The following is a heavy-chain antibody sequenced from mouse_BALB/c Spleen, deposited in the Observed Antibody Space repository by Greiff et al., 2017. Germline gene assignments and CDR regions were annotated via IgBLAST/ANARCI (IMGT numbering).Heavy chain of an antibody. J-gene: IGHJ4*01. CDR2: ISYSGST. V-gene: IGHV3-2*02. CDR1: GYSITSDYA. Sequence: EVKLMESGPGLVKPSQSLSLTCTVTGYSITSDYAWNWIRQFPGNKLEWMGYISYSGSTSYNPSLKSRISITRDTSKNQFFLQLNSVTTEDTATYYCARSAYRYGGYYAMDYWGQGTSVTVSS. D-gene: IGHD2-14*01. CDR3: ARSAYRYGGYYAMDY.